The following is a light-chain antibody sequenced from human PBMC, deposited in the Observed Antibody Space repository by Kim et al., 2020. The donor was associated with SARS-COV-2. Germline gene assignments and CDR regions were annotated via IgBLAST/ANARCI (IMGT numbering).Light chain of an antibody. Sequence: GQSITNACTGTSTDVGGYNYVSWYQQHPGKAPKFMIYDVSNRPSGVSNRFSGSKSGNTASLTISGLQADDEADYYCSSYTSSSTYVFGTGTKVTVL. CDR1: STDVGGYNY. V-gene: IGLV2-14*03. J-gene: IGLJ1*01. CDR2: DVS. CDR3: SSYTSSSTYV.